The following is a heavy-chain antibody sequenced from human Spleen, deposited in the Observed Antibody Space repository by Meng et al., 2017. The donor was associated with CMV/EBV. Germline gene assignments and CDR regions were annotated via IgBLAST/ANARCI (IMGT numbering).Heavy chain of an antibody. J-gene: IGHJ4*02. D-gene: IGHD2-21*01. V-gene: IGHV3-48*03. CDR1: GFAFSSYE. Sequence: LSLTCAASGFAFSSYEMNWVRQPPGEGLEWISYISTSASTIYYADSVKGRFTISRDNTKNSLYLQMNSLRAEDTAFYYCARTNCGGDCYSDYWGQGVLVTVSS. CDR3: ARTNCGGDCYSDY. CDR2: ISTSASTI.